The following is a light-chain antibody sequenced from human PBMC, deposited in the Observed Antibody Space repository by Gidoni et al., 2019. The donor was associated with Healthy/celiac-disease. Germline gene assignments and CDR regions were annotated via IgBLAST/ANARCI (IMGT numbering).Light chain of an antibody. Sequence: SCRASQSVSSNLAWYQQKPGQAPRLLIYGASTRATGIPARFSGSGSGTEFTLTISSLQSEDFAVYYCQQYNNWPPWTFXQXTKVESK. CDR1: QSVSSN. V-gene: IGKV3-15*01. CDR3: QQYNNWPPWT. CDR2: GAS. J-gene: IGKJ1*01.